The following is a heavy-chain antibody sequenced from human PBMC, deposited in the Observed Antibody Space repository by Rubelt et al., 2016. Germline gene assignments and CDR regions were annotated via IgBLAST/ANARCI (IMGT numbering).Heavy chain of an antibody. CDR2: INHSGST. D-gene: IGHD2-8*01. CDR1: GGSFSDYY. V-gene: IGHV4-34*01. CDR3: ARDLYVSRVRLGLDV. J-gene: IGHJ6*02. Sequence: QVQLQQWGAGLLKPSETLSLTCAVYGGSFSDYYWIWVRQSPGKGLEWIGDINHSGSTNYNPSLKSRVTTSVDTSKNQLSLKLHSVTAADTAGYFCARDLYVSRVRLGLDVWGQGTTVTVSS.